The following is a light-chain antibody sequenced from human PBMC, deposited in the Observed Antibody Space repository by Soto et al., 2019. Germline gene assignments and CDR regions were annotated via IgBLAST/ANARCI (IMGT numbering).Light chain of an antibody. V-gene: IGLV2-23*01. J-gene: IGLJ1*01. CDR1: SSDVGSYNL. CDR2: EGS. CDR3: CSYAGSSTYV. Sequence: QSALTQPASVSGSPGQSITISCTGTSSDVGSYNLVSWYQQHPGKAPKLMIYEGSERPSGVSNRFSGSKSGNTASLTISGLQAEDEADYYCCSYAGSSTYVFGTGTKVTAL.